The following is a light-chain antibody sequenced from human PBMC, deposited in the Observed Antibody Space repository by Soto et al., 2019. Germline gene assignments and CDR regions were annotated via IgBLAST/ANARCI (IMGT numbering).Light chain of an antibody. CDR2: DVT. CDR1: SRDVRGYNF. J-gene: IGLJ2*01. V-gene: IGLV2-11*01. Sequence: QSALTQPRSVSGSPGQSITISCTGSSRDVRGYNFVSWYQQHPGEAHKLILYDVTTRPSGVPDRIAGSKSGSTAYLTISGGPAEDEADSYCCSYAGSFAWVFGGGTKLTVL. CDR3: CSYAGSFAWV.